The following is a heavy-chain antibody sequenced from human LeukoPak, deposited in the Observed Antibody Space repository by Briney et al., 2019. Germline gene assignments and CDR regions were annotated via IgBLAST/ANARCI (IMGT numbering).Heavy chain of an antibody. CDR2: IIPIFGTA. CDR1: GGTFSSYA. J-gene: IGHJ4*02. CDR3: VRDRSLWSGSYYFDY. V-gene: IGHV1-69*13. Sequence: SVKVSFKASGGTFSSYAISWVRQAPGQGLEWMGGIIPIFGTANYAQKFQGRVTITADESTSTAYMELSSLRSEDTAVYYCVRDRSLWSGSYYFDYWGQGTLVTVSS. D-gene: IGHD3-3*01.